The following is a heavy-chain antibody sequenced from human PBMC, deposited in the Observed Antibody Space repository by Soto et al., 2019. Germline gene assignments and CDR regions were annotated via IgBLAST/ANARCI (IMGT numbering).Heavy chain of an antibody. D-gene: IGHD1-26*01. V-gene: IGHV3-15*01. CDR1: GFTFSNAW. CDR3: TTGAGVGAYYYYGMDV. J-gene: IGHJ6*02. CDR2: IKSKTDGGTT. Sequence: EVQLVESGGGLVKPGGSLRLSCAASGFTFSNAWMSWVRQAPGKGLEWVGRIKSKTDGGTTDYAAPVKGRFTISRDDSKHTLYLQMNSLKTEDTAVYYCTTGAGVGAYYYYGMDVWGQGTTVTVSS.